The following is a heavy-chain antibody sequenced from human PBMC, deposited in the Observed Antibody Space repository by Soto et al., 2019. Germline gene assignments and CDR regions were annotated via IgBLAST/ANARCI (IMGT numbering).Heavy chain of an antibody. D-gene: IGHD3-10*01. J-gene: IGHJ4*02. CDR1: GGSINSYF. Sequence: ETLSLTCTVSGGSINSYFWSWIRQSPGKGLEWIGHIYYSGSTSYSPSLKSRVSISVDTSKNQFSLEVHSVTAADTAVYYCARAGTNMVQFDYWGQGTLVTVSS. CDR3: ARAGTNMVQFDY. CDR2: IYYSGST. V-gene: IGHV4-59*01.